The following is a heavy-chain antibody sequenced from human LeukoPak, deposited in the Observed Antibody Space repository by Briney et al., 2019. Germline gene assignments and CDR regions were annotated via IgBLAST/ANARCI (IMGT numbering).Heavy chain of an antibody. D-gene: IGHD3-22*01. CDR2: ISAYNGNT. V-gene: IGHV1-18*01. CDR3: ARDADYYDSSGYPGY. Sequence: GASVKVSYKASGYTFTSYGISWVRQAPGQGLEWMGWISAYNGNTNYAQKLQGRVTMTTDTSTSTAYMELRSLRSDDTAVYHCARDADYYDSSGYPGYWGQGTLVTVSS. J-gene: IGHJ4*02. CDR1: GYTFTSYG.